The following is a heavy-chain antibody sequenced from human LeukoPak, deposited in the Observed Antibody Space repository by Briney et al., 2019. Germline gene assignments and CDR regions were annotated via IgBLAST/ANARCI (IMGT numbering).Heavy chain of an antibody. Sequence: SETLSLTCTVSGGSINSYFWSWIRQPAGKGLEWIGRIYTSGSTSYNPSLKSRVTMSVDASKNQFSLKLTSVTAADTAVYYCARFCYGDYCFDYWGQGTLVTVSS. CDR3: ARFCYGDYCFDY. V-gene: IGHV4-4*07. CDR2: IYTSGST. J-gene: IGHJ4*02. CDR1: GGSINSYF. D-gene: IGHD4-17*01.